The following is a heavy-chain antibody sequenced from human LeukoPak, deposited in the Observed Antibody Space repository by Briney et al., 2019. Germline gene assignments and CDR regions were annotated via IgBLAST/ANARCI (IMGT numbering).Heavy chain of an antibody. V-gene: IGHV3-23*01. Sequence: GGSLRLSCAASGFTFSSYAMSWVRQAPGKGLEWVSAISGSGGSTYYADSVKGRFTISRDNSKNTLYLQMNSLRAEDTAVYYCAKGMTGYCSSTSCLNFDYWGQGTLVTVSS. CDR1: GFTFSSYA. CDR2: ISGSGGST. J-gene: IGHJ4*02. D-gene: IGHD2-2*01. CDR3: AKGMTGYCSSTSCLNFDY.